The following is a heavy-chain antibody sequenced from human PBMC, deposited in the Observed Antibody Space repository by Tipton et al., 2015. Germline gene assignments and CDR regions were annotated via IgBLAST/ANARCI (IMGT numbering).Heavy chain of an antibody. CDR2: IYHSGSS. D-gene: IGHD4-17*01. CDR3: AREVMDYGAHGGDSFFDY. CDR1: GGSISSGDYY. V-gene: IGHV4-30-4*01. Sequence: LRLSCSVSGGSISSGDYYWNWIRQSPGKGLEWIGYIYHSGSSYYKPSLKSRVTISVDTSKNQFSLKVNSVTAADTAVYYCAREVMDYGAHGGDSFFDYWGQGTLVTVSS. J-gene: IGHJ4*02.